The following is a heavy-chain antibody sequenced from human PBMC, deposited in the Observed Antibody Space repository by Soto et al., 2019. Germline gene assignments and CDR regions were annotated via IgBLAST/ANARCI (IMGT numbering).Heavy chain of an antibody. D-gene: IGHD2-2*01. CDR1: GGSFSGYY. CDR2: INHSGST. V-gene: IGHV4-34*01. CDR3: ARVYCSSTSCFNYYYYYYMAV. Sequence: SETLSLTCAVYGGSFSGYYWSWIRQPPGKGLEWIGEINHSGSTNYNPSLKSRVTISVDTSKNQFSLKLSSVTAADTAVYYCARVYCSSTSCFNYYYYYYMAVWGKGTTVTVSS. J-gene: IGHJ6*03.